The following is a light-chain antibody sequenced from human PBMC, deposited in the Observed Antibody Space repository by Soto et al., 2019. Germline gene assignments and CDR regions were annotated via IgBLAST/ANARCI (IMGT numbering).Light chain of an antibody. Sequence: QLVLTQPPSVSGAPGQRVTISCTGSNSNIGAGYDVHWYQHLPGTVPKLLIYANSNRPSGVPDRFSGSKSDTSASLAITGLQAEDEADYYCQSYDSSLTVVVFGGGTQLTVL. CDR2: ANS. CDR1: NSNIGAGYD. V-gene: IGLV1-40*01. CDR3: QSYDSSLTVVV. J-gene: IGLJ3*02.